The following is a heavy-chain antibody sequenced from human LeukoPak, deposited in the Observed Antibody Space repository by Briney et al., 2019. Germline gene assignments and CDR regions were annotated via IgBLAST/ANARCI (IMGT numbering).Heavy chain of an antibody. D-gene: IGHD3-22*01. J-gene: IGHJ3*02. Sequence: GGSLRLSCAASGFTLDDFGMRWVRQAPGEGLEWVLGFNLNGCSTGYAESVKGRFTISRDNAKNSLYLQMNSLRGEDTALYYCARGKGSGYYFDAFDIWGQGTMVTVS. V-gene: IGHV3-20*04. CDR3: ARGKGSGYYFDAFDI. CDR2: FNLNGCST. CDR1: GFTLDDFG.